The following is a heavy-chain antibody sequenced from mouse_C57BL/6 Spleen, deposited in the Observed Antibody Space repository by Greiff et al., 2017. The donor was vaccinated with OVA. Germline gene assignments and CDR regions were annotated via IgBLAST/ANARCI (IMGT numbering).Heavy chain of an antibody. CDR2: ISDGGSYT. CDR3: ERDWDYDGLYYAMDY. Sequence: EVNVVESGGGLVKPGGSLKLSCAASGFTFSSYAMSWVRQTPEKRLEWVATISDGGSYTYYPANVKGRFTIPRANAKNNLYLQMSHLKSEDTAMYYCERDWDYDGLYYAMDYWGQGTSVTVSS. J-gene: IGHJ4*01. V-gene: IGHV5-4*01. CDR1: GFTFSSYA. D-gene: IGHD2-4*01.